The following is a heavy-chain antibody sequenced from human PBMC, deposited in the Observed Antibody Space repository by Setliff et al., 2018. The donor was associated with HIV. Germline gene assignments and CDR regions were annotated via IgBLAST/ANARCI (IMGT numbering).Heavy chain of an antibody. D-gene: IGHD2-15*01. CDR1: GGTFSSYG. Sequence: SVKVSCKASGGTFSSYGISWVRQAPGQGLEWMGGVIPILGVANYAQKFQGRLTITADKSTNTAYMELSSLKSDDTAVYYCARGPEEGDCSGGSCYGNFDPWGQGTLVTVSS. J-gene: IGHJ5*02. CDR3: ARGPEEGDCSGGSCYGNFDP. V-gene: IGHV1-69*10. CDR2: VIPILGVA.